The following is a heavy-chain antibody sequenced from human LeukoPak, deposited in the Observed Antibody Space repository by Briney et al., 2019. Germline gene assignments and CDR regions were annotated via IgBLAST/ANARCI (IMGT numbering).Heavy chain of an antibody. CDR1: GFTFDSYS. Sequence: GGSLRLSCAASGFTFDSYSMNWVRQAPGKGLEWVSSITSSSNYIYYADSVEGRFTISRDNAKNSLYLQMNSLRAEDTAVYYCARGGVYSSRGIDYWGQETLVTVSS. CDR2: ITSSSNYI. CDR3: ARGGVYSSRGIDY. J-gene: IGHJ4*02. V-gene: IGHV3-21*01. D-gene: IGHD6-13*01.